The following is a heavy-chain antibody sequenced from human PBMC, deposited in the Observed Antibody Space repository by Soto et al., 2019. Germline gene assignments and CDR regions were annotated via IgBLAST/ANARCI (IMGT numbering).Heavy chain of an antibody. Sequence: GVSLRLSCAASGFTFSSYGMHWVRQAPGKGLGWVAVISYDGSNKYYADYVKGRFTISRDNSKNTLYLQMTSLRAEDTAVYYCAKDLVRGDSSSSPAGYYYGMDVWGQGTKVTVSS. CDR1: GFTFSSYG. D-gene: IGHD6-6*01. CDR2: ISYDGSNK. J-gene: IGHJ6*02. V-gene: IGHV3-30*18. CDR3: AKDLVRGDSSSSPAGYYYGMDV.